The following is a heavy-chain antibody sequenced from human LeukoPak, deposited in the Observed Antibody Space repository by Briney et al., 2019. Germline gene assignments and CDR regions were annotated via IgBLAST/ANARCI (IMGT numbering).Heavy chain of an antibody. CDR2: ISGSGGST. Sequence: QPGGSLRLSCAASGFTFSSYAMNWVRQAPGKGLEWVSTISGSGGSTYYADSVKGRFTISRDNSKNTLYLQMNSLRAEDTAVYYCAKRGDGYFYYFDYWGQGTLVTVSS. J-gene: IGHJ4*02. CDR3: AKRGDGYFYYFDY. V-gene: IGHV3-23*01. CDR1: GFTFSSYA. D-gene: IGHD5-24*01.